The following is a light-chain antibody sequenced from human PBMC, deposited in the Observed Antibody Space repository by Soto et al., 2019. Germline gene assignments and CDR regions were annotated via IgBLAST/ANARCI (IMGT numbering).Light chain of an antibody. Sequence: QSALAQPRSVSGSPGQSVTISCTGTSGDVGVYKFVSWYQQHPGKAPKLIIYEVSNRPSGVSSRFSGSMSGNTASLTISGLQAEDEADYYCGSYTGTIYVFGTGTKVTVL. J-gene: IGLJ1*01. CDR3: GSYTGTIYV. V-gene: IGLV2-14*01. CDR2: EVS. CDR1: SGDVGVYKF.